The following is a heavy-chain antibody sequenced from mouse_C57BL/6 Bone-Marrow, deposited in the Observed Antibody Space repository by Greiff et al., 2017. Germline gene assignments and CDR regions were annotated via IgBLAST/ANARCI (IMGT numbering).Heavy chain of an antibody. Sequence: EVHLVESGGGLVQPGGSLKLSCAASGFTFSDYYMYWVRQTPEKRLEWVAYISNGGGSTYYPDTVKGRFTISRDNAKNTLYLQMSRLKSEDTAMYYCARHRAQALYYYAMDYWGQGTSVTVSS. CDR3: ARHRAQALYYYAMDY. V-gene: IGHV5-12*01. J-gene: IGHJ4*01. D-gene: IGHD3-2*02. CDR2: ISNGGGST. CDR1: GFTFSDYY.